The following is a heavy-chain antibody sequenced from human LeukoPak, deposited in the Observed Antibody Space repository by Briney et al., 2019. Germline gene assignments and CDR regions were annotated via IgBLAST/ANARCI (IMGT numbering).Heavy chain of an antibody. CDR2: IKEDGSEK. D-gene: IGHD3-22*01. CDR1: GFTFSNYW. Sequence: GGSLRLSCAASGFTFSNYWMSWVRQAPGKGLEWVANIKEDGSEKYYVDSVKGRFTISRDDAKNSLSLQVNSLSAEDTAVYYCARSRSGYYEDYWGQGTLVTVSS. V-gene: IGHV3-7*01. J-gene: IGHJ4*02. CDR3: ARSRSGYYEDY.